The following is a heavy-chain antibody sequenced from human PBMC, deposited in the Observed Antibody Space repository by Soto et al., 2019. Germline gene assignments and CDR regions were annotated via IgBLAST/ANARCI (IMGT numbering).Heavy chain of an antibody. CDR3: AREEIVVVVAANQAFDI. CDR1: GFTFSSYW. D-gene: IGHD2-15*01. CDR2: IKQDGSEK. V-gene: IGHV3-7*01. J-gene: IGHJ3*02. Sequence: GGSLRLSCAASGFTFSSYWMSWVRQAPGKGLEWVANIKQDGSEKYYVDSVKGRFTISRDNAKNSLYLQMNSLRAEDTAVYYCAREEIVVVVAANQAFDIWGQGTMVTVSS.